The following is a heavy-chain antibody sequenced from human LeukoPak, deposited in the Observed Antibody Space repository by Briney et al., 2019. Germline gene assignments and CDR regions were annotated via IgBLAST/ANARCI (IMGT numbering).Heavy chain of an antibody. Sequence: ASVNVSCKSSGYTFTGYYMHWVRQAPGKGLDGMGWINPNSGGTNYAQKFQGRVTMTRDTSISTAYMELSRLRSDDTAVYYCASAGGSSTKGGMDVWGQGTTVTVSS. CDR3: ASAGGSSTKGGMDV. J-gene: IGHJ6*02. CDR1: GYTFTGYY. CDR2: INPNSGGT. V-gene: IGHV1-2*02. D-gene: IGHD1-26*01.